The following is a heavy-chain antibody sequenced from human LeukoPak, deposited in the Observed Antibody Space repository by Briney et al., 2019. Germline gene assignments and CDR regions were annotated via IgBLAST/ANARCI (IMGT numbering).Heavy chain of an antibody. J-gene: IGHJ4*02. D-gene: IGHD3-16*01. V-gene: IGHV3-30*18. CDR3: AKDRDVWGSLLDY. Sequence: PGGSLRLSCAASGFAFSSHDMHWVRQAPGKGLEWVSFISYDGGKKDYADSVKGRFTISRDNSKNTLYLQMNSLRAEDTAVYYCAKDRDVWGSLLDYWGQGTLVTVSS. CDR1: GFAFSSHD. CDR2: ISYDGGKK.